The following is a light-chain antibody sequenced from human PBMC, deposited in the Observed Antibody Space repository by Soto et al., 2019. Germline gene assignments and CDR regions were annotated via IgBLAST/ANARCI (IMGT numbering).Light chain of an antibody. J-gene: IGKJ4*01. CDR3: QQYYHTPLT. CDR2: WAS. Sequence: DFVLTQSPESLAVSLGEAATINCKSSQSLLYSPDNRNYLGWYQQKPGQAPKPIINWASIRESGIPDRFSGSGSGSDFTLTISSLQAEDVAVYYCQQYYHTPLTFGGGTKVDIK. V-gene: IGKV4-1*01. CDR1: QSLLYSPDNRNY.